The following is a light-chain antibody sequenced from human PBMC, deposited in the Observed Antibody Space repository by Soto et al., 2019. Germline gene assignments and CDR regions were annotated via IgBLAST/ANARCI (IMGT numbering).Light chain of an antibody. CDR1: SSDVGGYNY. CDR3: SSFTGGSTLVV. CDR2: DVS. V-gene: IGLV2-14*03. Sequence: QSALTQPASVSGSPGQSITISCTGTSSDVGGYNYVSWYQLHPGKAPKLMICDVSNRPSGVSNRFSGSKSGNTASLTISGLQAEDEADYYCSSFTGGSTLVVFGTGTKLTVL. J-gene: IGLJ1*01.